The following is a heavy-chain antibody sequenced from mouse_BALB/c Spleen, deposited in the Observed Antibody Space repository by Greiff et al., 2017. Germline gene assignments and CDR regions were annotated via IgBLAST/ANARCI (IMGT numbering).Heavy chain of an antibody. CDR2: ISDGGSYT. Sequence: DVHLVESGGGLVKPGGSLKLSCAASGFTFSDYYMYWVRQTPEKRLEWVATISDGGSYTYYPDSVKGRFTISRDNAKNNLYLQMSSLKSEDTAMYYCARGNFDYWGQGTTLTVSS. CDR3: ARGNFDY. J-gene: IGHJ2*01. CDR1: GFTFSDYY. V-gene: IGHV5-4*02.